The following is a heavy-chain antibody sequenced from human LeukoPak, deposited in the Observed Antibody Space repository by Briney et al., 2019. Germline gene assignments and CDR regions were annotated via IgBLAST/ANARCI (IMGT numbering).Heavy chain of an antibody. CDR2: IKSKTDGGTT. Sequence: TGGSLRLSCATSGFTVSSNYMSWVRQAPGKGLEWVGHIKSKTDGGTTDYAAPVKGRFTISRDDSKNTLYLQMNSLKTEDTAVYYCIRYGYNLAEYYQHWGQGTLVTVSS. V-gene: IGHV3-15*01. CDR3: IRYGYNLAEYYQH. J-gene: IGHJ1*01. D-gene: IGHD5-24*01. CDR1: GFTVSSNY.